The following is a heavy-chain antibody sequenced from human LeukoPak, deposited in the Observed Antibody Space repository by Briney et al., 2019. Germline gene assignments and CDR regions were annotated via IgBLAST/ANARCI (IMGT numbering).Heavy chain of an antibody. Sequence: PGGSLRLSCAASGFTFSSYSMNWVRQAPGKGLEWVSSISSSSSYIYYADSVKGRFTISRDDAKNSLYLHMDSLRAEDTAVYYCARGAYSSGWAYFDHWGQGTLVTVSS. CDR2: ISSSSSYI. CDR3: ARGAYSSGWAYFDH. D-gene: IGHD6-19*01. J-gene: IGHJ4*02. V-gene: IGHV3-21*01. CDR1: GFTFSSYS.